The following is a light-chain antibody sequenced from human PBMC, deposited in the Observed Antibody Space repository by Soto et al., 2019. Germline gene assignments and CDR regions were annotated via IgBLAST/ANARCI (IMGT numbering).Light chain of an antibody. CDR3: QQRNNWPPAT. Sequence: EIVLTQSPATLYLSPGERATLSCRASQSVGRHLAWYQQKPGQAPRLLIYDASNRATGVPARFSGSGSGTDFTLSISSLEPEDFAVYYCQQRNNWPPATFGGGTKVEI. CDR1: QSVGRH. J-gene: IGKJ4*01. V-gene: IGKV3-11*01. CDR2: DAS.